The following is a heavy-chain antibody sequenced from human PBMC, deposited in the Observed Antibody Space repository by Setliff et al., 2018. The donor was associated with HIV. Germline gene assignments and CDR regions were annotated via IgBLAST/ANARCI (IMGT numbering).Heavy chain of an antibody. Sequence: SETLSLTCAVYGGSFSGYYWSWIRQPPGKGLEWIGETNHSGSTNYNPSLKSRVTISVDTSKNQFSLKLSSVTAADTAVYYCARDSGYSGYFDSWGQGTLVTVSS. CDR2: TNHSGST. V-gene: IGHV4-34*01. CDR3: ARDSGYSGYFDS. J-gene: IGHJ4*02. D-gene: IGHD5-12*01. CDR1: GGSFSGYY.